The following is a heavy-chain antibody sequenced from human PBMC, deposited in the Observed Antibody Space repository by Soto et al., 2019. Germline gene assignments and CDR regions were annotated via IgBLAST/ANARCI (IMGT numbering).Heavy chain of an antibody. Sequence: LSLTCTVSGGSISSYYWSWIRQPPGRGLEWIGYIYYSGSTNYNPSLKSRVTISVDTSKNQFSLKLSSVTAADTAVYYCAREYGGPGRFVPWGQRTLVSV. D-gene: IGHD4-17*01. J-gene: IGHJ5*02. V-gene: IGHV4-59*01. CDR3: AREYGGPGRFVP. CDR2: IYYSGST. CDR1: GGSISSYY.